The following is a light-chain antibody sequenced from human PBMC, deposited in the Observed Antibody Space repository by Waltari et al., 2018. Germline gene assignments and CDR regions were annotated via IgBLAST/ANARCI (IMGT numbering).Light chain of an antibody. V-gene: IGKV3-20*01. CDR3: QQHGTLPAT. Sequence: EIVLTQSPVTASLSPGERLTLPCRASQSVGSSSLAWYQQKPGQAPRLVVYRASRRATGIPERFSGSGSGTDFSLTISRLEPEDFAVYYCQQHGTLPATFGQGTKVEIK. CDR1: QSVGSSS. J-gene: IGKJ1*01. CDR2: RAS.